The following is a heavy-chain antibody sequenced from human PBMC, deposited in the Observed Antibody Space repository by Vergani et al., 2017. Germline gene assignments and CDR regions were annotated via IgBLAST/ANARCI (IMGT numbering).Heavy chain of an antibody. Sequence: QVQLQQSGPGLVKPSPTLSLTCAISGDSVSSNSAAWNWIRQSPSRGLEWLGRTYYRSKWYNDYAVSVKSRITINPDTSKNQFSLQLNSVTPEDTAVYYCAREGVGDFWSGYRYYYGMDVWGQGTTVTVSS. J-gene: IGHJ6*02. D-gene: IGHD3-3*01. V-gene: IGHV6-1*01. CDR2: TYYRSKWYN. CDR1: GDSVSSNSAA. CDR3: AREGVGDFWSGYRYYYGMDV.